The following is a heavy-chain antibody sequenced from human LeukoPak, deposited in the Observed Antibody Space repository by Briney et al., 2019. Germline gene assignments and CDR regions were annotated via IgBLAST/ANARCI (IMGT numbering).Heavy chain of an antibody. J-gene: IGHJ6*03. Sequence: PGRSLRLSCAASGFTFSSYAMHWVRQAPGKGLEWVAVISYDGSNKYYADSVKGRFTISRDNSKNTLYLQMSSLRAEDTAVHYFPPRRRGGKKGGGFYYYMDVWGKGTTVSVS. CDR1: GFTFSSYA. V-gene: IGHV3-30*04. CDR3: PPRRRGGKKGGGFYYYMDV. CDR2: ISYDGSNK. D-gene: IGHD3-16*01.